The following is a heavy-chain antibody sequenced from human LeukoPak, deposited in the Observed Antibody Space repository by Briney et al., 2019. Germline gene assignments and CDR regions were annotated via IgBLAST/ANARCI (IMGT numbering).Heavy chain of an antibody. CDR2: MNEYSTTI. CDR3: ASTTYYYGSGSYLGY. J-gene: IGHJ4*02. Sequence: GGSLRLSCAASGFPFNSFWMHWVRQAPGKGLVWVSDMNEYSTTIRYADSVKGRFTISRDNAKNSLYLQMNSLRAEDTAVYYCASTTYYYGSGSYLGYWGQGTLVTVSS. D-gene: IGHD3-10*01. V-gene: IGHV3-74*01. CDR1: GFPFNSFW.